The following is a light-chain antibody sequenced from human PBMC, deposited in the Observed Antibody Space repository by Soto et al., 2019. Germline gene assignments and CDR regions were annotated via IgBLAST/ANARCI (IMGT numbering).Light chain of an antibody. Sequence: DIQMTQSPSTLSASVGDRVTITSRASQSISSWLAWYQQKPGKAPKILIYKASILESGVPSRFSGSGSGTEFTLTISSLQPDDFATYYCQHYNIYSETFGQGTKVEVK. CDR3: QHYNIYSET. J-gene: IGKJ1*01. CDR1: QSISSW. V-gene: IGKV1-5*03. CDR2: KAS.